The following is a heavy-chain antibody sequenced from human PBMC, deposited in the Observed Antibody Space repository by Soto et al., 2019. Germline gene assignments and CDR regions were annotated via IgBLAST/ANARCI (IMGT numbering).Heavy chain of an antibody. V-gene: IGHV3-30-3*01. CDR2: ISYDGSNK. D-gene: IGHD3-22*01. CDR1: GFTFSSYA. J-gene: IGHJ3*02. Sequence: GGSLRLSCAASGFTFSSYAMHWVRQAPGKGLEWVAVISYDGSNKYYADSVKGRFTISRDNSKNTLYLQMNSLRAEDTAVYYCAREPPMIVVVITTFRGFDIWGQGTMVTVSS. CDR3: AREPPMIVVVITTFRGFDI.